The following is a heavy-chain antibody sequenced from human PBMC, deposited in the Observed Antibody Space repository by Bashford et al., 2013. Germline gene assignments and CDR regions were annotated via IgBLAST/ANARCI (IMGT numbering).Heavy chain of an antibody. CDR2: ITGSGVDT. CDR3: AKGYSSSWRLVNAFDI. D-gene: IGHD6-13*01. Sequence: VRQAPGRRLEWISAITGSGVDTYHADSVKGRFTISRDNSKNTLYLQMNSLRAEDTAVYYCAKGYSSSWRLVNAFDIWGQGTMVTVSS. V-gene: IGHV3-23*01. J-gene: IGHJ3*02.